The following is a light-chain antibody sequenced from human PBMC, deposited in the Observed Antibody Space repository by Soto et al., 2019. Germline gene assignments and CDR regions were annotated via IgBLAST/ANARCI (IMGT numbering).Light chain of an antibody. Sequence: QSALTQPASVSGSPGQSITISCTGTSADVGGYANVSWYQQHPGKAPKVLIYEVSHRPSGVSDRFSGSRSGNTASLTISGLQAEDEDDYYCSSYTASATYVFATGTKVTVL. CDR1: SADVGGYAN. CDR3: SSYTASATYV. V-gene: IGLV2-14*01. J-gene: IGLJ1*01. CDR2: EVS.